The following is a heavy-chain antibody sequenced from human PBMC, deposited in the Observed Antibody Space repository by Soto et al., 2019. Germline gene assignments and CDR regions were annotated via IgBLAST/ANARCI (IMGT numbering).Heavy chain of an antibody. J-gene: IGHJ4*02. D-gene: IGHD1-26*01. Sequence: ASVKVSCKASGYTFTVYYMHWVRQAPGQGLEWMGWINPKSGGTMYPQKFQGRVTMTWDTSISTAYMALTRLRSDDTAVYYCARDLPKGGGSAGFDYWGQGXLVTVYS. V-gene: IGHV1-2*02. CDR2: INPKSGGT. CDR1: GYTFTVYY. CDR3: ARDLPKGGGSAGFDY.